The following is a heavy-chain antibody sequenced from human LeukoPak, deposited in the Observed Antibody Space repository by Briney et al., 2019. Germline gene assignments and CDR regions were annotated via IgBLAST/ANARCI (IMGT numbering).Heavy chain of an antibody. Sequence: GGSLRLSCAASGFTFTSYWLSWVRQAPGKGLEWVAVIWYDGSNKYYADSVKGRFTISRDNSKNTLYLQMNSLRAEDTAVYYCARDPGDIAAAGPTNWFDPWGQGTLVTVSS. CDR1: GFTFTSYW. CDR2: IWYDGSNK. CDR3: ARDPGDIAAAGPTNWFDP. V-gene: IGHV3-33*08. D-gene: IGHD6-13*01. J-gene: IGHJ5*02.